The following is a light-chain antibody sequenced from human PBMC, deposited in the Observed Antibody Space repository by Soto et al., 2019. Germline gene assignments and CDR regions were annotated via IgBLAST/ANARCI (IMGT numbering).Light chain of an antibody. V-gene: IGLV2-14*01. CDR2: EVF. CDR3: TSYTGSSTAVL. J-gene: IGLJ2*01. Sequence: QSALTQPASVSGSPGQSITISCTGTRSDIGGYNYVSWYQHHPGKVPKLMIYEVFNRPSGVSNRFSGSKSANTASLTISGHQAEDEADYYCTSYTGSSTAVLFGGGTKLTVL. CDR1: RSDIGGYNY.